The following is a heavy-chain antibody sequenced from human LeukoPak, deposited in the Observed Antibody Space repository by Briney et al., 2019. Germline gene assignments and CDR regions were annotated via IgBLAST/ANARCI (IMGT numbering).Heavy chain of an antibody. CDR3: ARDYYGDYPPAGFFDY. V-gene: IGHV1-18*01. CDR2: ISAYNGNT. J-gene: IGHJ4*02. Sequence: ASVKVSCKASGYTFTSYGISWVRQAPGQGLEWVGWISAYNGNTNYAQKLQGRVTMTTDTSTSTAYMELRSLRSDDTAVYYCARDYYGDYPPAGFFDYWGQGTLVTVSS. D-gene: IGHD4-17*01. CDR1: GYTFTSYG.